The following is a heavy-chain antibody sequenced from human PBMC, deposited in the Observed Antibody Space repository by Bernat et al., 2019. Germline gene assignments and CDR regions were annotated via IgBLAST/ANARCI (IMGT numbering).Heavy chain of an antibody. V-gene: IGHV3-30*18. CDR3: AKVRYYGSGSYPFDY. D-gene: IGHD3-10*01. CDR2: ISYDGSNK. Sequence: QVQLVESGGGVVQPGRSLRLSCAASGFTFSSYGMHWVRQAPGKGLEWVAVISYDGSNKYYADSVTGGFTISRDNSKNTLYLQMNSLRAEDTAVYYCAKVRYYGSGSYPFDYWGQGTLVTVSS. J-gene: IGHJ4*02. CDR1: GFTFSSYG.